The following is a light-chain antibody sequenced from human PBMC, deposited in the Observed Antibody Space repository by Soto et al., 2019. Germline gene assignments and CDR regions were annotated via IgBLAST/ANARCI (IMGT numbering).Light chain of an antibody. CDR2: AAS. Sequence: EIMMTQSPATLSVSPGERATLSCRASQSISANIAWYQQKPGQAPRLLIYAASVRASGIPARFSGTGFGREFTLSISSLQSEDSAVNYCQQYNSWTLISFGQGTRLEIK. CDR3: QQYNSWTLIS. J-gene: IGKJ5*01. CDR1: QSISAN. V-gene: IGKV3-15*01.